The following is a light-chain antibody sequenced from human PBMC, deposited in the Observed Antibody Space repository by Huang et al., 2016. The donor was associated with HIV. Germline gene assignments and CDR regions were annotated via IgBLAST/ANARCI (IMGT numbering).Light chain of an antibody. J-gene: IGKJ1*01. CDR3: QQYYTSPQT. CDR2: WAS. Sequence: DIVMTQSPDSLAVSLGEAATLTCRSSQSVPSSATNKNYLAWFQQKSGQSPKLLMFWASTREAGVPDRFSGSGSGTHFTLTINNVKTEDVAIYYCQQYYTSPQTFGPGTRVEI. CDR1: QSVPSSATNKNY. V-gene: IGKV4-1*01.